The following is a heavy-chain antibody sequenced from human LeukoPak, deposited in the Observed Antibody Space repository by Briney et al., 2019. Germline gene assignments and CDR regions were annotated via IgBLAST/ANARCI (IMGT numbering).Heavy chain of an antibody. CDR3: TRTIGYRPVAGLKEKWFDP. CDR2: INPLRGIT. J-gene: IGHJ5*02. CDR1: NYTFASYG. D-gene: IGHD6-19*01. Sequence: GASVKVSCKASNYTFASYGLSWVRQAPGLGLEWMGIINPLRGITIYAQKFQGRVTMTSDTSTNTVYMELSSLISEDTAVYYCTRTIGYRPVAGLKEKWFDPWGQGTLVTVSS. V-gene: IGHV1-46*01.